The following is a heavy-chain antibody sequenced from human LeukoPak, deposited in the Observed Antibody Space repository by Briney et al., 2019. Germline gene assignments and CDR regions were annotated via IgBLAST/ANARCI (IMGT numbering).Heavy chain of an antibody. CDR1: GFTFRYG. V-gene: IGHV3-33*06. Sequence: GGSLRLSCAASGFTFRYGIHWVRQAPGKGLEWVGVIWYDGSEKEYAESLKGRFTISRDNSKNTVYLQMTSLRVEDTAMYYCAKQGTFTSSSSWFLDSWGQGTLVTVSS. J-gene: IGHJ4*02. CDR3: AKQGTFTSSSSWFLDS. D-gene: IGHD6-13*01. CDR2: IWYDGSEK.